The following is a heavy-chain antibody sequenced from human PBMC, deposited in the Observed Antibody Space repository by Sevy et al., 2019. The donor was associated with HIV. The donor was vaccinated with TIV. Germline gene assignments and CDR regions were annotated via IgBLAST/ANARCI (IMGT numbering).Heavy chain of an antibody. CDR3: ARGRVTTVTTFDY. V-gene: IGHV1-8*01. D-gene: IGHD4-17*01. CDR1: GYTFTSYD. CDR2: MNPNSGNT. Sequence: ASVKVSCKASGYTFTSYDINWVRQATGQGLEWMGWMNPNSGNTGYAQKFQGRVTMTRKTSISTAYMELSSLRSEDTAVYYCARGRVTTVTTFDYWGQGTLVTVSS. J-gene: IGHJ4*02.